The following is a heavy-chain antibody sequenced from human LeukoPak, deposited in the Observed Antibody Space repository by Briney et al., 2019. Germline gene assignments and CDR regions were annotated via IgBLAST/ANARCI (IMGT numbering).Heavy chain of an antibody. D-gene: IGHD2-15*01. CDR1: GYTFTGYY. J-gene: IGHJ4*02. CDR2: INPNSGGT. Sequence: ASVKVSCKASGYTFTGYYMHWVRQAPGQGLEWMGWINPNSGGTNYAQKFQGRVTMTRDTSISTAYMELSRLRSDDTAVYYCARLPGYCSGGSCYYYFDYWGQRTLVTVSS. V-gene: IGHV1-2*02. CDR3: ARLPGYCSGGSCYYYFDY.